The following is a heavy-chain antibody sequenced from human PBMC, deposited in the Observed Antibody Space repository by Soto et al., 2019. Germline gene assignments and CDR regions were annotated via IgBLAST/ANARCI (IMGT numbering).Heavy chain of an antibody. V-gene: IGHV3-73*02. CDR3: ATLRARGDDYNSPHYYLDY. CDR1: GFTFSGSG. CDR2: VKTRSYSYAT. D-gene: IGHD3-10*01. Sequence: EVQLVESGGGLVQPGGSVKLSCAASGFTFSGSGIHWVRQASGKGLEWVGRVKTRSYSYATAYTASVEGRFTISRDDSKNTAYLQMNSLKTEDTAVYYCATLRARGDDYNSPHYYLDYWGQGTLVTVSS. J-gene: IGHJ4*02.